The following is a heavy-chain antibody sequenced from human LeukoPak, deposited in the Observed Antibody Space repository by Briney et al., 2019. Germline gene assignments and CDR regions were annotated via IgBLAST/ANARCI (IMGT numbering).Heavy chain of an antibody. CDR1: GFSFSSYS. D-gene: IGHD3-22*01. CDR3: ARGESYYDSSGYLTSFDY. J-gene: IGHJ4*02. V-gene: IGHV3-30*03. CDR2: ISYDGSNK. Sequence: GGSLRLSCVASGFSFSSYSMNWVRQAPGKGLEWVAVISYDGSNKYYADSVKGRFTISRDNSKNTLYLQMNSLRAEDTAVYYCARGESYYDSSGYLTSFDYWGQGTLVTVSS.